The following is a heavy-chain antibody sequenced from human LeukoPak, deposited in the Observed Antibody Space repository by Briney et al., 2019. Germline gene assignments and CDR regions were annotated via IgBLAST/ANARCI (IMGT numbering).Heavy chain of an antibody. V-gene: IGHV1-18*01. CDR2: FSPYNGDT. D-gene: IGHD3-16*01. CDR1: ENTFTNYG. J-gene: IGHJ3*01. CDR3: AIGQGVITWGGADVYDV. Sequence: ASVKVSCKASENTFTNYGINWVRQAPGQRPEWMGWFSPYNGDTKYAPKLKGRVTLTADTLTSTAYMELRTLISDDTATYYCAIGQGVITWGGADVYDVWGQGTTVTVSS.